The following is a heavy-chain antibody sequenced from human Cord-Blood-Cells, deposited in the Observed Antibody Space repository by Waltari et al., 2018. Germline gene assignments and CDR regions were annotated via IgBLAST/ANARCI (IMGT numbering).Heavy chain of an antibody. CDR2: VDPEDGET. J-gene: IGHJ3*02. V-gene: IGHV1-24*01. Sequence: QVQLVQSGAEVKKPGASVKVSCKVSGYTLTELSMHWVRQAPGKGLEWMGGVDPEDGETIDAQKFQGRVTMTEDTSTDTAYMELSSLRSEDTAVYYCATSRYCSSTSCYAFDIWGQGTMVTVSS. D-gene: IGHD2-2*01. CDR1: GYTLTELS. CDR3: ATSRYCSSTSCYAFDI.